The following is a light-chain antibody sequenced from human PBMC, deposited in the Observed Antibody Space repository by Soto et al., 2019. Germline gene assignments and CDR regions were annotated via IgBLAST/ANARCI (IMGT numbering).Light chain of an antibody. J-gene: IGKJ1*01. V-gene: IGKV1-6*01. CDR1: QAIRND. CDR3: LQDYNYPWT. Sequence: AIQMSQSPSSLSASVGDRVTITCRASQAIRNDLGWYQQKPGKAPKLLIYAASTLQSGVPSRFSGSGSGTDFTLTISSLQPEDFATYYCLQDYNYPWTFGQGTKVEIK. CDR2: AAS.